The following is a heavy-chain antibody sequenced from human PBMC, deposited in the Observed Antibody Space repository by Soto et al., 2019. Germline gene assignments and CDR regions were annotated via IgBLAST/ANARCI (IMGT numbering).Heavy chain of an antibody. D-gene: IGHD2-2*02. CDR2: IYPGDPDT. V-gene: IGHV5-51*01. CDR1: GYSFTSYW. Sequence: GESLKISCKGSGYSFTSYWIGWVRQMPGKGLEWMGIIYPGDPDTRYSPSFQGQVTISADKSISTAYLQWSSLKASDTAMYYCARRGYCSSTSCYNGAGGMDVWGQGTTVTVSS. J-gene: IGHJ6*02. CDR3: ARRGYCSSTSCYNGAGGMDV.